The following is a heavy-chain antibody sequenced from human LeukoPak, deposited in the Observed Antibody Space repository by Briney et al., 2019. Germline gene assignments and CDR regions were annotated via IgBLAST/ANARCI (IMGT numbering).Heavy chain of an antibody. J-gene: IGHJ4*02. CDR2: ISSSSSYI. Sequence: GGSLRLSCAASGFTFSSYSMNWVRQAPGKGLEWVSSISSSSSYIYYADSVKGRFTISRDNAKNSLYLQMNSLRAEDTAVYYCARAGPRLCRDGCHRAFDYWGQGTLVTVSS. V-gene: IGHV3-21*01. D-gene: IGHD5-24*01. CDR1: GFTFSSYS. CDR3: ARAGPRLCRDGCHRAFDY.